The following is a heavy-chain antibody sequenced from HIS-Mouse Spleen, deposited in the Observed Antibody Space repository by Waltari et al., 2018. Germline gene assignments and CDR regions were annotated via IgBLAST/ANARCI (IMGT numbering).Heavy chain of an antibody. CDR3: AREIPYSSSWYDWYFDL. Sequence: QLQLQESGPGLVKPSETLSLTCTVPGGSISSSSYYWGWTRQPPGKGLGWIGSIYYSGSTYYNPSLKSRVTISVDTSKNQFSLKLSSVTAADTAVYYCAREIPYSSSWYDWYFDLWGRGTLVTVSS. CDR2: IYYSGST. J-gene: IGHJ2*01. CDR1: GGSISSSSYY. V-gene: IGHV4-39*07. D-gene: IGHD6-13*01.